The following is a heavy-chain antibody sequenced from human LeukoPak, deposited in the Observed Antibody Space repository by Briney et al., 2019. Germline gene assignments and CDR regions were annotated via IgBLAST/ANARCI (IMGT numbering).Heavy chain of an antibody. CDR1: GFTFGDYF. V-gene: IGHV3-49*03. CDR3: ARDDSSGWPDY. D-gene: IGHD6-19*01. CDR2: IRSKAYGGTT. J-gene: IGHJ4*02. Sequence: GGSLRLSCTPSGFTFGDYFMSWFRQAPGKGLEWVGFIRSKAYGGTTEYAASVKGRFTVSRDNAKNSLYLQMNSLRAEDTAVYYCARDDSSGWPDYWGQGTLVTVSS.